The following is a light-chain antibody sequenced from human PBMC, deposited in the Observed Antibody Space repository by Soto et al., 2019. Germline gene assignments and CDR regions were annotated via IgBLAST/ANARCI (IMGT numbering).Light chain of an antibody. V-gene: IGLV1-44*01. CDR1: SSNIGGNP. Sequence: QSVLTQPPSASGTPGQRVNISCSGSSSNIGGNPVNWYQQLPGTAPKVLIYGTDQRPSGVPDRFSGSKSGTSASLAISWLQPEDETDYYCASWEDSLKGPVFGGGTQLTVL. J-gene: IGLJ7*01. CDR3: ASWEDSLKGPV. CDR2: GTD.